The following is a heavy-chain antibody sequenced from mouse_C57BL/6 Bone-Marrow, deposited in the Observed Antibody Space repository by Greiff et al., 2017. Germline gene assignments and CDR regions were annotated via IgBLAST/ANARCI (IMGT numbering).Heavy chain of an antibody. CDR2: IWSGGST. D-gene: IGHD1-1*01. CDR1: GFSLPSYG. Sequence: QVQLQQSGPGLVQPSQTLSITCTVPGFSLPSYGVHLVRQSPGKGLEWLGVIWSGGSTDYNAAFISRLSISKDNSKSQVFFKMNSLQADDTAIYYCVRYYWCATVGALYAIHYWRSAASVPVS. CDR3: VRYYWCATVGALYAIHY. V-gene: IGHV2-2*01. J-gene: IGHJ4*01.